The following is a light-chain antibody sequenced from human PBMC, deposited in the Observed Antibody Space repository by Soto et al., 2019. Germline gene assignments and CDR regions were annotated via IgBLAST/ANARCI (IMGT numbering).Light chain of an antibody. CDR3: HQYGSSSWT. CDR2: DAS. J-gene: IGKJ1*01. V-gene: IGKV3-20*01. Sequence: EIVLYQSPGTLSLSPGERATLYCRASQSVSSSYLAWYQQKPGQAPRLLIYDASSRATGIPDRFSGSGSGTDFTLTISRLEPEDFAVYYCHQYGSSSWTFGQGTKVDIK. CDR1: QSVSSSY.